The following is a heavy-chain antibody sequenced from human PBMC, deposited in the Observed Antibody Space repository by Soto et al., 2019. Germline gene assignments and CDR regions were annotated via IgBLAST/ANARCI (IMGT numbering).Heavy chain of an antibody. J-gene: IGHJ6*02. CDR3: ARDLRSPASWGHYYGMDV. Sequence: GASVKVSCKASGYTFTSYGISWVRQAPGQGLEWMGWISAYNGNTNYAQKLQGRVTMTTDTSTSTAYMELRSLRSDDTAVYYFARDLRSPASWGHYYGMDVWGQGTTVTVSS. D-gene: IGHD7-27*01. CDR2: ISAYNGNT. CDR1: GYTFTSYG. V-gene: IGHV1-18*01.